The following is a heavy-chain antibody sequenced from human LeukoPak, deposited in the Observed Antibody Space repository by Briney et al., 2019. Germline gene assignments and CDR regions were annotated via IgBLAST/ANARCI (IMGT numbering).Heavy chain of an antibody. CDR2: MFSGGST. D-gene: IGHD3-22*01. Sequence: SETLSLTCTVSGGSISSSTFYWGWIRQPPGKGLEWIGSMFSGGSTYYNPSLKSRVTISVDTSRNQFSLRLSSVTAADTAVYYCARASYSYDINGWVPFDYWGQGTLVTVSS. CDR3: ARASYSYDINGWVPFDY. CDR1: GGSISSSTFY. V-gene: IGHV4-39*01. J-gene: IGHJ4*02.